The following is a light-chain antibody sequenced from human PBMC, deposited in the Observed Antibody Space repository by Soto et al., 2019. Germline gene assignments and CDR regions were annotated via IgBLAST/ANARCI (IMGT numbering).Light chain of an antibody. CDR1: NSDVGAYSY. J-gene: IGLJ1*01. CDR3: SSYTAFTTYV. V-gene: IGLV2-14*03. CDR2: DVG. Sequence: QSVLTQPASVSGSPGQSITISCTGTNSDVGAYSYVSWYQQYPGKAPKLLIYDVGARPSGISDRFSGSKSGNTASLTISGLQAEDEADYYRSSYTAFTTYVFGSGTKVTVL.